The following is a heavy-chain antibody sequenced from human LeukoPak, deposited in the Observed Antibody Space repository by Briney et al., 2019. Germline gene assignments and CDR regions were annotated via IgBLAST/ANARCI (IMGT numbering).Heavy chain of an antibody. Sequence: PGGSLRLSCAASGFTFSDYYMSWIRQARGKGLGWVSYISSSGSTIYYADSVKGRFTISRDNAKNSLYLQMNSLRAEDTAVYYCASIRFLEWLFNDYWGQGTLVTVSS. CDR3: ASIRFLEWLFNDY. J-gene: IGHJ4*02. D-gene: IGHD3-3*01. CDR2: ISSSGSTI. CDR1: GFTFSDYY. V-gene: IGHV3-11*01.